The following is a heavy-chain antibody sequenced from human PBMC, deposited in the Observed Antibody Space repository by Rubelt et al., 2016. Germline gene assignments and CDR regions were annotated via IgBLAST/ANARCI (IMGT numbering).Heavy chain of an antibody. CDR2: VAHVGST. CDR3: GRNEAS. V-gene: IGHV4-34*01. Sequence: QVQLQQWGAGLLKPSETLSLTCAVYGGSFSGYYWSWIRPPPGKGLAWIGEVAHVGSTNFNPSLKSRVTIAVDTSKNQFSLKLRSGTAADTAVYFCGRNEASWGQGTLVTVSS. CDR1: GGSFSGYY. J-gene: IGHJ5*02.